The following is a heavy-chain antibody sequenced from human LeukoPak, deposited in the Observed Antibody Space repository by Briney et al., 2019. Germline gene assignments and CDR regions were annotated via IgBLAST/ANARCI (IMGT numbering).Heavy chain of an antibody. V-gene: IGHV3-23*01. J-gene: IGHJ5*02. CDR1: GFTFSNYA. D-gene: IGHD6-13*01. Sequence: GGSLRLSCAASGFTFSNYAMSWVRQATGRGLEWVSSMTNSGGTTYYADSVKGRFTISRDNSKNTLYLQMNSLRAEDTAVYYCAKSYSSSPESNWFDPWGQGTLVTVSS. CDR3: AKSYSSSPESNWFDP. CDR2: MTNSGGTT.